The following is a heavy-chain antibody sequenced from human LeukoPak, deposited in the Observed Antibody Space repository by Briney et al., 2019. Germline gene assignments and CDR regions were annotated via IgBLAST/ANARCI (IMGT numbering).Heavy chain of an antibody. D-gene: IGHD1-26*01. V-gene: IGHV1-2*06. CDR2: INPNSGGT. CDR1: GYTFTDYH. Sequence: ASVKVSCKASGYTFTDYHMYWVRQAPGQGLEWMGRINPNSGGTNYAQKFQGRVTMTRDTSISTAYMELSRLRSDDTAVYYCASGGATLLRGDDAFDIWGQGTMVTVSS. CDR3: ASGGATLLRGDDAFDI. J-gene: IGHJ3*02.